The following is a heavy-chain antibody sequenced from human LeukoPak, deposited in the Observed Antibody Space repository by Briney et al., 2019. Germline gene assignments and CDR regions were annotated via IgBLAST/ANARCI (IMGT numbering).Heavy chain of an antibody. J-gene: IGHJ4*02. CDR3: ARGSYYDSSGYYY. V-gene: IGHV3-7*01. CDR2: IKQDGSEK. D-gene: IGHD3-22*01. Sequence: GGSLRLSCAASGFTFSSYWMSWVRQAPGKGLEWVANIKQDGSEKYYVDSVKGRLTISRDNAKDSLYLQMNSLRAEDTAVYYCARGSYYDSSGYYYWGQGTLVTVSS. CDR1: GFTFSSYW.